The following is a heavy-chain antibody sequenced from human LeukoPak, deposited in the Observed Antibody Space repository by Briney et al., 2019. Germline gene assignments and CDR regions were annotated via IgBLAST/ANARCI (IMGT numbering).Heavy chain of an antibody. CDR1: GFTFSSFE. Sequence: PGGSLRLPCAASGFTFSSFELNWVRQAPGKGLEWVSYISSSGSTIYYADSVKGRFTISRDNAKNSLYLQMNSLRAEDTAVYYCARDDRYGDFHYFDYWGQGTLVTVSS. V-gene: IGHV3-48*03. CDR3: ARDDRYGDFHYFDY. CDR2: ISSSGSTI. D-gene: IGHD4-17*01. J-gene: IGHJ4*02.